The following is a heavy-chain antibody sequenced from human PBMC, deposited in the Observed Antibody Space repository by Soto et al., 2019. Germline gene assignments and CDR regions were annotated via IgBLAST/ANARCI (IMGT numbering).Heavy chain of an antibody. V-gene: IGHV1-18*01. D-gene: IGHD2-15*01. CDR3: ARSGGGVVAATQVY. CDR2: IRAYNGNT. Sequence: VASVKASCKASGYTFTSYGISWVRQAPGQGLEWMGWIRAYNGNTNYAQKLKGRVTMTTDTSTSTAYMELRSPRSDDTAVYYCARSGGGVVAATQVYWGQGNLVTVSS. CDR1: GYTFTSYG. J-gene: IGHJ4*02.